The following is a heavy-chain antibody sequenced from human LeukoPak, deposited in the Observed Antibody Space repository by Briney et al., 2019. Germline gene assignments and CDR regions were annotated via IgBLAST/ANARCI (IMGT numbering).Heavy chain of an antibody. CDR2: INPSGGST. CDR1: GYNFISYY. V-gene: IGHV1-46*01. CDR3: AREDVVLVNAVRYYYYGMDV. Sequence: ASVKVSCKASGYNFISYYMHWVRQAPGQGLEWMGIINPSGGSTSYAQKFQDRVTMTRDTSTSTVYMELSSLKSEDTAVYYCAREDVVLVNAVRYYYYGMDVWGQGTTVTVSS. D-gene: IGHD2-21*01. J-gene: IGHJ6*02.